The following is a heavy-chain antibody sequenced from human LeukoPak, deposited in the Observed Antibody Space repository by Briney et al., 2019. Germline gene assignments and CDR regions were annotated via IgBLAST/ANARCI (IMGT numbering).Heavy chain of an antibody. Sequence: PGGSLRLSCAASGFTFSSYSMNWIRQAPGKGLEWVSSISSRSSYIYYADSVKGRFTISRDNAKNSLYLQMNSLRAEDTAVYYCARDLTIFGVSWGQGTLVTVSS. CDR3: ARDLTIFGVS. CDR1: GFTFSSYS. V-gene: IGHV3-21*01. J-gene: IGHJ5*02. D-gene: IGHD3-3*01. CDR2: ISSRSSYI.